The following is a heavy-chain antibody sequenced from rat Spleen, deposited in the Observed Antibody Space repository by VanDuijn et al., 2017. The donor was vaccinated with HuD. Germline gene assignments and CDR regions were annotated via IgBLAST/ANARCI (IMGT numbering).Heavy chain of an antibody. CDR1: GFTFSNAA. J-gene: IGHJ2*01. V-gene: IGHV10-5*01. D-gene: IGHD1-2*01. Sequence: VKLVESGGGLVQPGRSLKLSCAASGFTFSNAAMYWVRQAPGKGLEWVARIRTKPNNYATYYADSVKGRFTISRDDSKSMVYLQMDNLTIEDTAMYFCSSEGQLYPHYWGQGVMVTVSS. CDR2: IRTKPNNYAT. CDR3: SSEGQLYPHY.